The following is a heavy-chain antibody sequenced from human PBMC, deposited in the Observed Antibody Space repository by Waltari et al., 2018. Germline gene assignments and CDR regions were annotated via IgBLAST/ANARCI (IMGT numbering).Heavy chain of an antibody. CDR2: INHSGST. J-gene: IGHJ4*02. Sequence: QVQLQQWGAGLLKPSETLSLTCAVYVGSFSGYYWSWIRQPPGKGLEWIGEINHSGSTNYNPSLKSRVTISVDTSKNQFSLKLSSVTAADTAVYYCATFGKNSDYWGQGTLVTVSS. CDR1: VGSFSGYY. CDR3: ATFGKNSDY. D-gene: IGHD3-16*01. V-gene: IGHV4-34*01.